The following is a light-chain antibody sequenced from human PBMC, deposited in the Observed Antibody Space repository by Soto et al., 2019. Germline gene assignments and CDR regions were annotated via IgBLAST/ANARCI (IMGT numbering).Light chain of an antibody. Sequence: ILLTQSPVTPSLSPGEVCTLSCRAGQSVSSYLLWYQQKPGQPPRLLIYAASNRATGIPARFSGSGSGTDFTLTISSLEPEDFAVYYCQQRGNRPPWTFGQGTKVDIK. CDR1: QSVSSY. CDR2: AAS. V-gene: IGKV3-11*01. J-gene: IGKJ1*01. CDR3: QQRGNRPPWT.